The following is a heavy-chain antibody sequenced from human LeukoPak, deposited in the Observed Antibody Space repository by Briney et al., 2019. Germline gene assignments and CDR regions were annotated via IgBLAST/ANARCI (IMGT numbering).Heavy chain of an antibody. V-gene: IGHV1-2*02. CDR3: ARGGYSGFDPFDY. CDR1: GYTFTGYY. CDR2: INPISGVT. D-gene: IGHD5-12*01. J-gene: IGHJ4*02. Sequence: ASVTVSCKASGYTFTGYYMHWVRQAPGQGLDWMGWINPISGVTNFAQNFLGRVSMSRDTSIRTAYLDMYSLTFDDTAVFYCARGGYSGFDPFDYWGQGTLVTVSS.